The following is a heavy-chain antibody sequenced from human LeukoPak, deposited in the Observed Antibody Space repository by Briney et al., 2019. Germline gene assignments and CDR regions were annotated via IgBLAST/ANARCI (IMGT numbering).Heavy chain of an antibody. J-gene: IGHJ4*02. D-gene: IGHD1-1*01. CDR2: INQSGGT. CDR3: ARRRDWNDVLDY. Sequence: SETLSLTCAVYGGSFSGHYWTWVRQSPGKGLEWIGEINQSGGTNYNPSVKSRFTISVDTSKNQFSLTVTSVTAADTALYYCARRRDWNDVLDYWGQGTLATVSS. CDR1: GGSFSGHY. V-gene: IGHV4-34*01.